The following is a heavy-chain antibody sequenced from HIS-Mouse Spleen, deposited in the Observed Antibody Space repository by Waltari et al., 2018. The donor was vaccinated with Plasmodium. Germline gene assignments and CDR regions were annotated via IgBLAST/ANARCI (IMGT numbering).Heavy chain of an antibody. CDR1: GYTFTGYY. CDR3: ARVLGYKAAAGTFVEYFQH. J-gene: IGHJ1*01. V-gene: IGHV1-2*02. D-gene: IGHD6-13*01. Sequence: QVQLVQSGAEVKKPGASVKVSCKASGYTFTGYYMHWVRQAPGPGLEWMGWINPNSGGTNYAQKFQGRVTMTRDTSIRTAYMERSRLRSDDTAVYYCARVLGYKAAAGTFVEYFQHWGQGTLVTVSS. CDR2: INPNSGGT.